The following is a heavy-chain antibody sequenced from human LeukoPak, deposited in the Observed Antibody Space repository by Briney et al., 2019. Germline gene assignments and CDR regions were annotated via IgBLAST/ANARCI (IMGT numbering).Heavy chain of an antibody. V-gene: IGHV3-23*01. D-gene: IGHD4-17*01. CDR2: ISGSART. J-gene: IGHJ4*02. Sequence: PGGSLRLSCAASGFTFSSFAMTWVRQAPGKGLKGVSAISGSARTYYAEPVKGRFTISRDNSKNTLYLQMNSLRAEDTAVYYCAILTVTTAYWGQGTLVTVSS. CDR1: GFTFSSFA. CDR3: AILTVTTAY.